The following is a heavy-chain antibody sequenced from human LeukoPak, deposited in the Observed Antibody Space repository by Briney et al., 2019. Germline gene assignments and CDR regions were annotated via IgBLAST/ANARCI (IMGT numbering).Heavy chain of an antibody. V-gene: IGHV3-23*01. CDR2: ISGSGGST. CDR1: GFTFASYA. CDR3: AKSLMIVVLNSFDY. Sequence: PGGSLRLSCEASGFTFASYAMSWVRQAPGKGLEWVSAISGSGGSTYYADSVKGRFTISRDNSKNTLYLQMNSLRAEDTAVYSCAKSLMIVVLNSFDYWGQGTLVTVSS. D-gene: IGHD3-22*01. J-gene: IGHJ4*02.